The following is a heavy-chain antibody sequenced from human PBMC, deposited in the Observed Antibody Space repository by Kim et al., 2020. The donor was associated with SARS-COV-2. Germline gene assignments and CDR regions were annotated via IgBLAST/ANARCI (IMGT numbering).Heavy chain of an antibody. V-gene: IGHV3-30*18. D-gene: IGHD6-19*01. Sequence: GGSLRLSCTASGFTFSSYGMHWVRQAPGKGLEWVAVIAYDGTKKNYADSVKGRFSISRDNSRSTLYVQMNSLRVDDTAVYFCAKVGNGWYSESWGQGTLVTVSS. J-gene: IGHJ4*02. CDR3: AKVGNGWYSES. CDR2: IAYDGTKK. CDR1: GFTFSSYG.